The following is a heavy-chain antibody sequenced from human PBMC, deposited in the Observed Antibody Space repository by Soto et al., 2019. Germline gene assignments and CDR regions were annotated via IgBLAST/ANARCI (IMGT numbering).Heavy chain of an antibody. CDR2: INAGNGNT. J-gene: IGHJ4*02. CDR3: AREQQLDTGNFDY. CDR1: GYIFTNYA. D-gene: IGHD1-1*01. V-gene: IGHV1-3*01. Sequence: QVQHVQSGAELKKPGASVRVSCKASGYIFTNYAIHWVRQAPGQRLEWMAWINAGNGNTKYSQSFQDRLTVTRDTSATTDYMELSSLKFEDTAVYYCAREQQLDTGNFDYWGQGTLVTISS.